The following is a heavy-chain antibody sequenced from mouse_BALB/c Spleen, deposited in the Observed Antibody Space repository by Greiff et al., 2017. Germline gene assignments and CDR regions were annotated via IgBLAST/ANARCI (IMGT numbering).Heavy chain of an antibody. V-gene: IGHV5-4*02. D-gene: IGHD4-1*02. Sequence: VQLKESGGGLVKPGGSLKLSCAASGFTFSDYYMYWVRQTPEKRLEWVATISDGGSYTYYPDSVKGRFTISRDNAKNNLYLQMSSLKSEDTAMYYCARDYSTGTWFAYWGQGTLVTVSA. J-gene: IGHJ3*01. CDR1: GFTFSDYY. CDR2: ISDGGSYT. CDR3: ARDYSTGTWFAY.